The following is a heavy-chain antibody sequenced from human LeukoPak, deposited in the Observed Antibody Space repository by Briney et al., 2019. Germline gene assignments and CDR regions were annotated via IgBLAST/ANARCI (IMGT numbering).Heavy chain of an antibody. J-gene: IGHJ4*02. V-gene: IGHV3-21*01. Sequence: PGGSLRLSCAASGFTFSSYSMNWVRQGPGKGLEWGSSISSSSSYIYYADSVKGRFTISRDNAKNSLYLQMNSLRAEDTAVYYCARDLLGYCSSTSCQNLVWGQGTLVTVSS. CDR3: ARDLLGYCSSTSCQNLV. CDR2: ISSSSSYI. CDR1: GFTFSSYS. D-gene: IGHD2-2*01.